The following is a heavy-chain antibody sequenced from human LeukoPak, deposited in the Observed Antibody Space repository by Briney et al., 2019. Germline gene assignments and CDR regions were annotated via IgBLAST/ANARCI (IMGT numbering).Heavy chain of an antibody. CDR2: ISPYNGKT. J-gene: IGHJ4*02. CDR1: DYTFSNYG. D-gene: IGHD5-12*01. Sequence: ASVKVSCKASDYTFSNYGINWVRQAPGQGLEWMGWISPYNGKTNYAQKLQGRVTMTTDTSTSTAYMELRSRRSDDTAVYYCARDFPDAYSGYDPLDYWGQGTLVAVSS. V-gene: IGHV1-18*01. CDR3: ARDFPDAYSGYDPLDY.